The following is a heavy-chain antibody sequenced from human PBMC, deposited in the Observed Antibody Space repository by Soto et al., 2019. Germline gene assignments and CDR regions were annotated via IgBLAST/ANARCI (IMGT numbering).Heavy chain of an antibody. V-gene: IGHV3-23*01. CDR1: GFTFSSYA. J-gene: IGHJ4*02. CDR2: SSGSGGST. CDR3: ARRGSGGYCDY. D-gene: IGHD6-19*01. Sequence: EVQLLESGGGLVQPGGSLRLSCVASGFTFSSYAMRWVRQAPGKGLEWVSASSGSGGSTYYADSVMGRFTISRDNSKNTQYLQMNSLRAEDTAVYYCARRGSGGYCDYCGQGTLVTVSP.